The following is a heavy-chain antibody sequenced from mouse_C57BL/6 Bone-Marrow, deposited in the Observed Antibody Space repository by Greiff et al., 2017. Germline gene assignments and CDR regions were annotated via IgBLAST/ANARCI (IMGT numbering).Heavy chain of an antibody. V-gene: IGHV1-69*01. CDR1: GYTFTSYW. CDR2: IDPSDSYT. J-gene: IGHJ4*01. Sequence: VKLQQPGAELVMPGASVKLSCKASGYTFTSYWMHWVQQRPGQGLEWIGEIDPSDSYTNYNQKFKGKSTLTVDKSSGTAYMQLSSLTSEDSAVYYCASGNYYGSSYDAMDYWGQGTSVTVSS. D-gene: IGHD1-1*01. CDR3: ASGNYYGSSYDAMDY.